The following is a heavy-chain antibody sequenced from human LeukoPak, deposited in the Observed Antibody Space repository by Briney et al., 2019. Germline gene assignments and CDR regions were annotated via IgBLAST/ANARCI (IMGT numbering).Heavy chain of an antibody. CDR3: ARGDKWYYYDSSGYYPLFDY. J-gene: IGHJ4*02. CDR2: IYPGDSDT. CDR1: GYSFTNYW. V-gene: IGHV5-51*01. Sequence: GESLKISCKGSGYSFTNYWIGWVRQMPGKGLEWMGIIYPGDSDTRYSPSFQGQGTISADKSISTAYLQWSSLKASDTAMYYCARGDKWYYYDSSGYYPLFDYWGQGTLVTVSS. D-gene: IGHD3-22*01.